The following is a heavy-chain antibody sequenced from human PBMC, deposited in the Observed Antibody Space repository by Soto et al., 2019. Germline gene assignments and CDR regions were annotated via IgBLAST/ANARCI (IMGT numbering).Heavy chain of an antibody. CDR2: ISWNSGSI. V-gene: IGHV3-9*01. J-gene: IGHJ4*01. CDR1: GFTFDDYA. D-gene: IGHD3-10*01. Sequence: GGSLRLSCAASGFTFDDYAMHWVRQAPGKGLEWVSGISWNSGSIGYADSVKGRFTISRDNAKNSLYLQMNSLRAEDTALYYRAKDRITMVRGVIDNWGQGTLVTVSS. CDR3: AKDRITMVRGVIDN.